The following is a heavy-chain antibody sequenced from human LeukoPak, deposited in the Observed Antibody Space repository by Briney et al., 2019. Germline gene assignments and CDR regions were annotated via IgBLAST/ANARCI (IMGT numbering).Heavy chain of an antibody. CDR1: GGSMNNYY. V-gene: IGHV4-59*12. CDR3: AKDPNGDYVGAFDM. J-gene: IGHJ3*02. CDR2: IYYSGST. D-gene: IGHD4-17*01. Sequence: SETLSLTCTVSGGSMNNYYWSWIRQPPGKGLEWIGYIYYSGSTNYNPSLKSRVTISIDTSKKQFSLKLSSVTAADTAVYYCAKDPNGDYVGAFDMWGQGTMVTVSS.